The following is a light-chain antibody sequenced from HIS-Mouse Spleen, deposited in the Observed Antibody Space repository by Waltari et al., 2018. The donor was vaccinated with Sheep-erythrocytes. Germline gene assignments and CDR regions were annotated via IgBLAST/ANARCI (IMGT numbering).Light chain of an antibody. CDR1: QSISSY. J-gene: IGKJ3*01. V-gene: IGKV1-39*01. CDR2: AAS. Sequence: LPMTPSPSSLSASVRSRGTITCRASQSISSYLNWYQQKPGKAPKLLIYAASSLQSGVPSRFSGSGSGTDFTLTISSLQPEDFATYYCQQSYSTPRTFGPGTKVDIK. CDR3: QQSYSTPRT.